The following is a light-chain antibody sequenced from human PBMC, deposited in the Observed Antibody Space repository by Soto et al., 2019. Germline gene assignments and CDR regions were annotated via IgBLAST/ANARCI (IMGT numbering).Light chain of an antibody. CDR2: GAS. Sequence: EIVLTQSPGTLSVSPGERATLSCRASQSVSSKLAWYQQKPGQAPRLLFYGASTGATGIPARFSSSGSETEFTLSISSLQSEDFAFYYCQQYNNWPGTFGQGTKVEIK. CDR3: QQYNNWPGT. CDR1: QSVSSK. J-gene: IGKJ1*01. V-gene: IGKV3-15*01.